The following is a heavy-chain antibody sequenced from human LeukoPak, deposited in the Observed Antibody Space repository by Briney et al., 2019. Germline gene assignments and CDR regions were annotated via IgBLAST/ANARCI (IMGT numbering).Heavy chain of an antibody. D-gene: IGHD6-13*01. Sequence: PGGSLRLSCAASGFTVSSNYMSWVRQAPGKGLEWVSVIYSGGSTYYADSVKGRFTISRDNSKNTLYLQMNSLRAEDTAVYYCASGGAAAGKDDAFDIWGQGTMVTVSS. J-gene: IGHJ3*02. V-gene: IGHV3-66*01. CDR3: ASGGAAAGKDDAFDI. CDR1: GFTVSSNY. CDR2: IYSGGST.